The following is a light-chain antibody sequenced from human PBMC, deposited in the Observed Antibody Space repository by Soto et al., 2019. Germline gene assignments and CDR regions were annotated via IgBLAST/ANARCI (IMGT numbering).Light chain of an antibody. V-gene: IGKV1-39*01. Sequence: DIQMTQSPSSLSASVGARVTITCRASQTIRSYLNWYQQKPGKAPQLLIYATSSLQTGVPSRFSASGSGTDFSLVISDLQPEDSATYYCQQGYSSRWTSGRGTKVEI. CDR2: ATS. CDR3: QQGYSSRWT. J-gene: IGKJ1*01. CDR1: QTIRSY.